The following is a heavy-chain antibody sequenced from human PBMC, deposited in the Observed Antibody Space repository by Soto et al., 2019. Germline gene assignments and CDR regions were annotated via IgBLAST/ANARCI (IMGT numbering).Heavy chain of an antibody. Sequence: QVQLVESGGGVDQPGRSLRLSCAASGFTFSSYGMHWVRQAPGKGMEWVALISYDGSEKYYADSVKGRFTISRDNSKITLYLLMNSLRVEDTAVYYCGAGQYFSDYWGQGTLVTVSS. J-gene: IGHJ4*02. CDR2: ISYDGSEK. V-gene: IGHV3-30*03. CDR3: GAGQYFSDY. CDR1: GFTFSSYG. D-gene: IGHD6-13*01.